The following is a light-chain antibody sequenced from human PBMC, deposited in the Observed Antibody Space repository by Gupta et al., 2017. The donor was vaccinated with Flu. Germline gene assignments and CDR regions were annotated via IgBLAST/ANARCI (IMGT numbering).Light chain of an antibody. CDR1: SGSIASSY. CDR3: QSYDTSDRWV. V-gene: IGLV6-57*01. Sequence: NFMLTQPHSLSESPGKTVTISCTRSSGSIASSYVQWYQQRPGSSPNTVIFEDNQRPSGVPDRFSGSIDSSSSSASLTISGLQTEDEADYYCQSYDTSDRWVFGGGTKLTVL. CDR2: EDN. J-gene: IGLJ3*02.